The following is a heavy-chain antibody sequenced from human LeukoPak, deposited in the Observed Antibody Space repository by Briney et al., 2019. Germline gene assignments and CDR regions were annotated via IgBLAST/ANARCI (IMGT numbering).Heavy chain of an antibody. Sequence: GRSLRLSCAASGFAFSSYAMHWVRQAPGKGLEWVAVISYDGSNKYYADSVKGRFTISRDNSKNTLYLQMNSLRAEDTAVYYCARVRESSWHPYTYYYYGMDVWGQGTTVTVSS. V-gene: IGHV3-30-3*01. CDR1: GFAFSSYA. D-gene: IGHD6-13*01. CDR2: ISYDGSNK. J-gene: IGHJ6*02. CDR3: ARVRESSWHPYTYYYYGMDV.